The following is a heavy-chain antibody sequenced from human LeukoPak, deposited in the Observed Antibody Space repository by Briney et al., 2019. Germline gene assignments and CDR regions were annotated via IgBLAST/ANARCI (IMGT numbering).Heavy chain of an antibody. CDR1: GFTVSSNY. Sequence: PGGSLRLSCAASGFTVSSNYMSWVRQAPGKGLEWVSSISGSSSSYIYYADSLKGRFTISRDNAKNSLYLQMNSLRAEDTAVYYCARHLLWFGELSGGFDYWGQGTLVTVSS. CDR2: ISGSSSSYI. CDR3: ARHLLWFGELSGGFDY. V-gene: IGHV3-21*04. J-gene: IGHJ4*02. D-gene: IGHD3-10*01.